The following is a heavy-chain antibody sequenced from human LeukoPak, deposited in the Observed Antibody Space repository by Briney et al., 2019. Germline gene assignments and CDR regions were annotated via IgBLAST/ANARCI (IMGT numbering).Heavy chain of an antibody. Sequence: SETLSLTCTVSGGSISSYYWSWIRQPPGKGLEWIGCIYYSGSTNYNPSLKSRVTISVDTSKNQFSLKLSSVTAADTAVYYCARDRGRYYGSGSYSDWFDPWGQGTLVTVSS. J-gene: IGHJ5*02. D-gene: IGHD3-10*01. CDR2: IYYSGST. CDR1: GGSISSYY. V-gene: IGHV4-59*01. CDR3: ARDRGRYYGSGSYSDWFDP.